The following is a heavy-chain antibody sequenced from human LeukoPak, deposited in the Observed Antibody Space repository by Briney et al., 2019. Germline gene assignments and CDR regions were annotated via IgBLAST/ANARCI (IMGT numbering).Heavy chain of an antibody. CDR1: GITFSSFA. Sequence: GGSLRLPCAASGITFSSFAMHWVRQAPGKGREGAAVISYDGTDKYYADSVKGRFTISRDNAKNTLYLQMNSLRVEDSAVYYCARSGVPHGTDVWCQGTTVTVSS. CDR3: ARSGVPHGTDV. J-gene: IGHJ6*02. CDR2: ISYDGTDK. D-gene: IGHD7-27*01. V-gene: IGHV3-30*03.